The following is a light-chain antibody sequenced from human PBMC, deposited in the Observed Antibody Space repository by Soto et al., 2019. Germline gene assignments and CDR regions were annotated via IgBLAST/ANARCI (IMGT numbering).Light chain of an antibody. J-gene: IGKJ4*01. V-gene: IGKV3D-15*01. CDR2: DAT. CDR3: QQYHDWPPLT. CDR1: QYISSN. Sequence: IVMTQSPATLSESPGERVTLSCRASQYISSNLAWYQQKPGQPPRLLIYDATSRATGIPSRFSGSGSGTDFTLTIISLQSEDFAVYVCQQYHDWPPLTFGGGTKVEIK.